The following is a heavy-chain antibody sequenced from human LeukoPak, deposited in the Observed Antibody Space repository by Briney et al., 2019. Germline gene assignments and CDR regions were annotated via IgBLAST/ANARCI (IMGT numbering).Heavy chain of an antibody. D-gene: IGHD4-23*01. J-gene: IGHJ4*02. Sequence: PGGSLRLSCTASGFTFSSYEMHWVPQAPGKGLEWVSYISSSGKTIYYADSVKGRFTISRDNAKSSLYLQMNSLRAEDTAVYYCARQVTGRFDYWGQGTLVTVSS. V-gene: IGHV3-48*03. CDR1: GFTFSSYE. CDR2: ISSSGKTI. CDR3: ARQVTGRFDY.